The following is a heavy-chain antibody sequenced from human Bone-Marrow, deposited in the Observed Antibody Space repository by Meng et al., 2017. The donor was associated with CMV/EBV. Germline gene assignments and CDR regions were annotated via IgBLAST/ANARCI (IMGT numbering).Heavy chain of an antibody. D-gene: IGHD3-10*01. J-gene: IGHJ6*02. CDR1: GFTFSNAW. Sequence: GESLKISCAASGFTFSNAWMSWVRQAPGKGLEWVGRIKSKTDGGTTDYAAPVKGRFTISRDDSKNTLYLQMNSLRAEDTAVYYCARVRDYGMDVWGQGTTVTVSS. CDR2: IKSKTDGGTT. V-gene: IGHV3-15*05. CDR3: ARVRDYGMDV.